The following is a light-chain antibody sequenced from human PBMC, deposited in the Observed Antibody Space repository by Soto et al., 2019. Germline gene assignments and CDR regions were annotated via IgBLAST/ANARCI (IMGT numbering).Light chain of an antibody. J-gene: IGKJ2*01. V-gene: IGKV4-1*01. CDR2: WAS. CDR3: QQYYSTPPT. CDR1: QSVLYSSNNKNY. Sequence: DIVMTQSPDSLGVSLGERATINCKSNQSVLYSSNNKNYLAWYQQKPGQPPKLLIYWASTRESGVPDRFSGSGSGTDFTLTISSLQAEDVAVYYCQQYYSTPPTFGQGTKLEIK.